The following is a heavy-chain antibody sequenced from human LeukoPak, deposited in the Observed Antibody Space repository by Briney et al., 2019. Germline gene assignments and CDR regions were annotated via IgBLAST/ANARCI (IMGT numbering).Heavy chain of an antibody. V-gene: IGHV4-34*01. CDR1: GGSFSSYY. CDR3: ARSHKATTRMFDY. J-gene: IGHJ4*02. Sequence: PSETLSLTCAVYGGSFSSYYWSWIRQPAGKGLEWIGEINHSGSTNYNLSLKSRVTISVDTSKNQFSLKLSSVTAADTAVYYCARSHKATTRMFDYWGQGTLVTVSS. D-gene: IGHD1-26*01. CDR2: INHSGST.